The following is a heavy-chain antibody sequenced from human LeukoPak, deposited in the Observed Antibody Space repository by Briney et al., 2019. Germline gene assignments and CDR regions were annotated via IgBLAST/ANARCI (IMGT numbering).Heavy chain of an antibody. D-gene: IGHD3-10*01. CDR3: ARDGTSYYYGSGSPHYYGMDV. CDR1: GYTFTGYY. V-gene: IGHV1-46*01. CDR2: INPSGGST. Sequence: ASVKVSCKASGYTFTGYYMHWVRQAPGQGLEWMGIINPSGGSTSYAQKFQGRVTMTRDTSTSTVYMELSSLRSEDTAVYYCARDGTSYYYGSGSPHYYGMDVWGKGTTVTVSS. J-gene: IGHJ6*04.